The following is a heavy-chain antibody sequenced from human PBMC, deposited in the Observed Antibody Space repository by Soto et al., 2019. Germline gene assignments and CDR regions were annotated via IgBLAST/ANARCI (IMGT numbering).Heavy chain of an antibody. CDR1: GYTFTSYD. Sequence: GASVKVSCKASGYTFTSYDINWVRQATGQGLEWMGWMNPNSGNTGYAQKFQGRVTMTRNTSISTAYMELSSLRSEDTAVYYCARDYNYDYVWGSYRFYYYGMDVWGQGTTVTGSS. J-gene: IGHJ6*02. CDR3: ARDYNYDYVWGSYRFYYYGMDV. V-gene: IGHV1-8*01. CDR2: MNPNSGNT. D-gene: IGHD3-16*02.